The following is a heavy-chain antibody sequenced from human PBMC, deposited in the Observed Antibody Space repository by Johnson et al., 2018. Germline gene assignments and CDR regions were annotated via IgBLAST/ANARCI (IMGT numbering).Heavy chain of an antibody. D-gene: IGHD3-10*01. V-gene: IGHV4-4*02. CDR3: ARNGNYCLDV. Sequence: QVQLVESGPGLVKPSGTLSLICDVSGGSISSTKWWSWVRQSPGKGLEWIGEIYQGELITYNPSLKSRVTISLEKSKNQFSLEMRSVTAADTAVYFCARNGNYCLDVWGKGTTVTVSS. CDR2: IYQGELI. CDR1: GGSISSTKW. J-gene: IGHJ6*04.